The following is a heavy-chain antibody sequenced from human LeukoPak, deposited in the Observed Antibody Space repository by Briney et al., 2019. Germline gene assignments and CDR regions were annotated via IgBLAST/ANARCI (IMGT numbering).Heavy chain of an antibody. CDR2: IGGGGPTT. CDR1: GFTFSTYA. CDR3: VRDGSSGWHFDY. V-gene: IGHV3-23*01. D-gene: IGHD6-19*01. J-gene: IGHJ4*02. Sequence: GGSLRLSCAASGFTFSTYAMNWVRQAPAKGLEWVSTIGGGGPTTDYADSVKDRFTISRDNSKNTLYLQMNSLRAEDTAVYYCVRDGSSGWHFDYWGQGALVTVSS.